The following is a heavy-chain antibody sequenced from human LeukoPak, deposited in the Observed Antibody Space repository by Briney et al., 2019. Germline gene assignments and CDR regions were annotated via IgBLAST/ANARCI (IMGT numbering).Heavy chain of an antibody. CDR3: ARGRNYYGSGSYSNA. J-gene: IGHJ5*02. V-gene: IGHV4-34*01. CDR2: INHSRST. D-gene: IGHD3-10*01. CDR1: GGSFSGYY. Sequence: SETLSLTCAVYGGSFSGYYWSWIRQPPGKGLEWIGEINHSRSTNYNPSLKSRVTISVDTSKNQFSLKLSSVTAADTAVYYCARGRNYYGSGSYSNAWGQGTLVTVSS.